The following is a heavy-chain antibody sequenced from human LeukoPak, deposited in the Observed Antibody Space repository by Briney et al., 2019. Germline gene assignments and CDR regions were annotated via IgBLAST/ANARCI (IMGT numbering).Heavy chain of an antibody. CDR3: AKDYYKSSSYPIGSAFDI. CDR1: GFTFSSHA. CDR2: ISSSGSDT. Sequence: GGSLRLSCAASGFTFSSHAMSWVRQAPGKAMESVSAISSSGSDTYYADAVRGRFTISRDNYRHTLDLQVNSLRVEDTASYYCAKDYYKSSSYPIGSAFDIWGQGRLVTVSS. D-gene: IGHD3-10*01. V-gene: IGHV3-23*01. J-gene: IGHJ3*02.